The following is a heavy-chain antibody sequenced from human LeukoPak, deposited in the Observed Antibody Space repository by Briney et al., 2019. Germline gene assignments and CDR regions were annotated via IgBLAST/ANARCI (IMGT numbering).Heavy chain of an antibody. CDR1: GGSISSSSYY. V-gene: IGHV4-39*07. Sequence: KPSETLSLTCTVSGGSISSSSYYWGWIRQPPGKGLEWIGSIYYSGSTYYNPSLKSRVTISVDTSKNQFSLKLSSVTAADTAVYYCARDYPQMATIDNWGQGTLVTVSS. J-gene: IGHJ4*02. D-gene: IGHD5-24*01. CDR3: ARDYPQMATIDN. CDR2: IYYSGST.